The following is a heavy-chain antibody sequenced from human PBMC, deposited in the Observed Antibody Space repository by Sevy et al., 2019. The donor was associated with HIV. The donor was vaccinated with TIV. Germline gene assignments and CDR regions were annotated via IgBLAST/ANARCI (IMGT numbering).Heavy chain of an antibody. CDR3: ARGAGSHYVILTGPFDY. Sequence: GGSLRLSCAASGFTFSSYAMHWVRQAPGKGLEWVAVISYDGSNKYYADSVKGRFTISRDNSKNTLYLQMNSLRAEDTAVYYCARGAGSHYVILTGPFDYWGQGTLVTVSS. V-gene: IGHV3-30-3*01. J-gene: IGHJ4*02. D-gene: IGHD3-9*01. CDR2: ISYDGSNK. CDR1: GFTFSSYA.